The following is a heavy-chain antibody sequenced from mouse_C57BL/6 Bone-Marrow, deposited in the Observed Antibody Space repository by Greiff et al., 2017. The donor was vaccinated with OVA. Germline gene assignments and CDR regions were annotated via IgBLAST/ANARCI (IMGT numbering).Heavy chain of an antibody. CDR3: ASYLLSTYYYAMDY. V-gene: IGHV1-64*01. J-gene: IGHJ4*01. CDR1: GYTFTSYW. Sequence: QVQLQQPGAELVKPGASVKLSCKASGYTFTSYWMHWVKQRPGQGLEWIGMIHPNSGSTNYNEKFKSKATLTVDKSSSTAYMQLSSLTSEDSAVYDFASYLLSTYYYAMDYWGQGTSVTVSS. D-gene: IGHD2-1*01. CDR2: IHPNSGST.